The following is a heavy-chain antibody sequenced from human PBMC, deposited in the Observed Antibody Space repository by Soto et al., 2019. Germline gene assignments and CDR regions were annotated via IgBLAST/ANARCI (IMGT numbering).Heavy chain of an antibody. CDR1: GDTFTSYY. V-gene: IGHV1-46*01. J-gene: IGHJ3*02. Sequence: QVQLMQSGAEVKKPGASVKVSCNTSGDTFTSYYFHWVRQAPGLRLEWMGTVNPSGGGTFYAQRFRGRVTMTSDTSTSTVYMELSSLSSEDTAIYYCARGGKLAVVGKLSVFDIWGQGTLVTVSS. CDR2: VNPSGGGT. D-gene: IGHD6-19*01. CDR3: ARGGKLAVVGKLSVFDI.